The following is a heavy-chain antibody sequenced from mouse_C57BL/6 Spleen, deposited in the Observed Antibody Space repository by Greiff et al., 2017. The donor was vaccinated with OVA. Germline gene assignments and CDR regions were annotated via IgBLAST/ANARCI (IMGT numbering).Heavy chain of an antibody. Sequence: KLVESGEGLVKPGGSLKLSCAASGFTFSSYAMSWVRQTPEKRLEWVAYISSGGDYIYYADTVKGRFTISRDNARNTLYLQMSSLKSEDTAMYYCTREGGNYDYAMDYWGQGTSVTVSS. CDR1: GFTFSSYA. V-gene: IGHV5-9-1*02. J-gene: IGHJ4*01. CDR3: TREGGNYDYAMDY. CDR2: ISSGGDYI. D-gene: IGHD2-1*01.